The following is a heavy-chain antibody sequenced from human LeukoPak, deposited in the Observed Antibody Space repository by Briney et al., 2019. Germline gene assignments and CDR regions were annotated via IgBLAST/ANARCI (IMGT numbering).Heavy chain of an antibody. CDR2: ISYDGSNK. CDR3: AKDRDYYDSSAPGI. CDR1: GITFSSYG. D-gene: IGHD3-22*01. J-gene: IGHJ3*02. V-gene: IGHV3-30*18. Sequence: GGSLRLSCAASGITFSSYGMHWVRQAPGKGLEWVAVISYDGSNKYYADSVKGRFTISRDNSKNTLYLQMNSLRAEDTAVYYCAKDRDYYDSSAPGIWGQGTMVTVSS.